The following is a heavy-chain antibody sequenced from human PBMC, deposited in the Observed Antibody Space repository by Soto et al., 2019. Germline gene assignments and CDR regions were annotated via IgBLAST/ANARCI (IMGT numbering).Heavy chain of an antibody. CDR1: GGSISSYY. V-gene: IGHV4-59*01. CDR3: ARGGASGGVGATSDAFDI. D-gene: IGHD1-26*01. CDR2: IYYSGCT. Sequence: PSETLSLTCTVSGGSISSYYWSWIWQPPGKGLEWIGYIYYSGCTNYNPSLKSRVTISVDTSKNQFSLKLSSVTAADTAVYYCARGGASGGVGATSDAFDIWGQGTMVTVSS. J-gene: IGHJ3*02.